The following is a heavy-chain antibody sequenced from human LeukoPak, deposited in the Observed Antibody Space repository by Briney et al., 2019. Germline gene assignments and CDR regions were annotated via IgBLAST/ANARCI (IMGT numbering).Heavy chain of an antibody. D-gene: IGHD3-10*01. J-gene: IGHJ1*01. V-gene: IGHV3-48*03. CDR1: GFTFSSYE. Sequence: GGSLRLSCAASGFTFSSYEMNWVRQAPGKGLEWVSYISSSGSTIYYADPVKGRFTISRDNAKNSLYLQMNSLRAEDTAVYYCARDSDRYGSGSYYNVVYFQHWGQGTLVTVSS. CDR3: ARDSDRYGSGSYYNVVYFQH. CDR2: ISSSGSTI.